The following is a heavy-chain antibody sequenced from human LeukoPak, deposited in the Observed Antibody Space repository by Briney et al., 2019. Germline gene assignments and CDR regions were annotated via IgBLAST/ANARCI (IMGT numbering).Heavy chain of an antibody. D-gene: IGHD3-10*01. V-gene: IGHV4-4*07. J-gene: IGHJ4*02. CDR3: ARDQELGF. Sequence: SETLSLTCTVSGASINSYYWNWIRQPAGKGLEWIGRSYVSGSTDYNPSLKSRVTVSVDTSQNQFSLKLTSVTAADTAVYYCARDQELGFWGQGTLVTVSS. CDR2: SYVSGST. CDR1: GASINSYY.